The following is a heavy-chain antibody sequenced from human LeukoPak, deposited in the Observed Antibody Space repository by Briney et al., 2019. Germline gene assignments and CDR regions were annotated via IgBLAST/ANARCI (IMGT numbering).Heavy chain of an antibody. CDR3: ARDRTRYCSSTSCYSERFDP. D-gene: IGHD2-2*01. CDR2: IIPIFGTA. J-gene: IGHJ5*02. Sequence: ASVKVSCKASGGTFSSYAISWVRQAPGQGLEWMGGIIPIFGTANYAQKFQGRVTITTDESTSTAYMELSSLRSEDTAVYYCARDRTRYCSSTSCYSERFDPWGQGTLVTVSS. CDR1: GGTFSSYA. V-gene: IGHV1-69*05.